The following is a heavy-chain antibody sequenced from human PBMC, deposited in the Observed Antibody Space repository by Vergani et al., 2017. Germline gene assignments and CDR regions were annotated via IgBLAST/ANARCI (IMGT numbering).Heavy chain of an antibody. Sequence: EVQLVESGGGLVKPGGSLRLSCAASGFTFSSYSMNWVRQAPGKGLEWVSSISSSSSYIYYADSVKGRFTISRDNAKNSLYLQMNSLRAEDTALYHCARDRYEQQLVRVDYWGQGTLVTVSS. J-gene: IGHJ4*02. V-gene: IGHV3-21*04. CDR3: ARDRYEQQLVRVDY. CDR2: ISSSSSYI. D-gene: IGHD6-13*01. CDR1: GFTFSSYS.